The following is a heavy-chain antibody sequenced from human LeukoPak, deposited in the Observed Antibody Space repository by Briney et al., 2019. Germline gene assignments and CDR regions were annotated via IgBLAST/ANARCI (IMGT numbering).Heavy chain of an antibody. D-gene: IGHD6-13*01. V-gene: IGHV4-34*01. Sequence: PSETLSLTCAVYGGSFSGYYWSWIRQPPGKGLEWIGEINHSGSTNYNPSHKSRVTISVDTSKNQFSLKLSSVTAADTAVYYCARAQAAATRIRTLDYWGQGTLVTVSS. CDR2: INHSGST. CDR1: GGSFSGYY. J-gene: IGHJ4*02. CDR3: ARAQAAATRIRTLDY.